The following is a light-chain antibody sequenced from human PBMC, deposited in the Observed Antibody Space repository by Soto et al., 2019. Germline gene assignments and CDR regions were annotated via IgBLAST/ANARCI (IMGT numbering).Light chain of an antibody. CDR1: QNVSRF. V-gene: IGKV3-11*01. J-gene: IGKJ3*01. CDR3: LQHNSYPFT. Sequence: EIVLTQSPATLSLSPGERATLSCRASQNVSRFLAWYQRRPGQAPRLLIYDASNRASDIPARFSGSGSGTDFTLTISSLEPEDSATYYCLQHNSYPFTFGPGTKVDIK. CDR2: DAS.